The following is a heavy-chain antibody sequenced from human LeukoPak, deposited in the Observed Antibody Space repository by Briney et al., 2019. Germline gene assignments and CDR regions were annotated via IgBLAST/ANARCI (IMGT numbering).Heavy chain of an antibody. CDR2: ISYDGSNK. D-gene: IGHD3-22*01. V-gene: IGHV3-30-3*01. CDR3: ARPRDYHDSSGYYPGDFQH. Sequence: GGSLRLSCAASGFTFSSYAMHWVRQAPGKGLEWVAVISYDGSNKYYADSVKGRFTISRDNSKNTLYLQMNSLRAEDTAVYYCARPRDYHDSSGYYPGDFQHWGQAPWSPSPQ. CDR1: GFTFSSYA. J-gene: IGHJ1*01.